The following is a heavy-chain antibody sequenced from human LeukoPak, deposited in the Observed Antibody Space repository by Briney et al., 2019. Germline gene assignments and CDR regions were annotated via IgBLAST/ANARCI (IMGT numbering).Heavy chain of an antibody. CDR3: ARGQKLSY. Sequence: GGSLRLSCAASGFTFSNYWMSWVRQAPGKGLEWVANIRADGSEKYYVDSVKGRFTISRDNAKNSLYLQMSSLRAEDTAVYYCARGQKLSYWGQGTLVTVSS. J-gene: IGHJ4*02. CDR2: IRADGSEK. D-gene: IGHD1-1*01. V-gene: IGHV3-7*04. CDR1: GFTFSNYW.